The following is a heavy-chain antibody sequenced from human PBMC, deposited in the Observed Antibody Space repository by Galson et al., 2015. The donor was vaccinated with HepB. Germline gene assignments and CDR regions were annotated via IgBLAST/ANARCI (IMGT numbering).Heavy chain of an antibody. CDR1: GGSISSSSYY. Sequence: SATLSLTCTVSGGSISSSSYYWGWIRQPPGKGLEWIGRIYYSGSTYYNPSLKSRVTISVDTSKNQFSLKLSSVNAADTAVYYSARISWSGYYQWGQGTLVTVSS. V-gene: IGHV4-39*01. D-gene: IGHD3-3*01. CDR2: IYYSGST. J-gene: IGHJ4*02. CDR3: ARISWSGYYQ.